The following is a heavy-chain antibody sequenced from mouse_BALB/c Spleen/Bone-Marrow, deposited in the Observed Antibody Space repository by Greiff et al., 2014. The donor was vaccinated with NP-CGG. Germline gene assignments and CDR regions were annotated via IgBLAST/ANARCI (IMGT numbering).Heavy chain of an antibody. J-gene: IGHJ4*01. CDR2: IYSGSGGT. Sequence: LQQSGAELVRPGTSVKVSCKGSGYAFTNYLIEWVKQRPGQGLEWIGVIYSGSGGTKYNEKFKGKATLTAGKSSSTAYMQPRNLASDDSAVYFSARGIADAMDYWGQGTSVTVSS. V-gene: IGHV1-54*01. CDR3: ARGIADAMDY. CDR1: GYAFTNYL.